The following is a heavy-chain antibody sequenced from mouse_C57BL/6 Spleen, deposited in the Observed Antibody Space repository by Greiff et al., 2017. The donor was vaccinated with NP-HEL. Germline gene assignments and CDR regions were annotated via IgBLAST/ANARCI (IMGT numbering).Heavy chain of an antibody. CDR3: TREAGYFDY. Sequence: QVQLQQSGAELVRPGASVTLSCKASGYTFTDYEMHWVKQTPVPGLEWIGAIDPETGGTAYNQKFKGKAILTADKSSSTAYMELRSLTSEDSAVYYCTREAGYFDYWGQGTTLTVSS. CDR1: GYTFTDYE. V-gene: IGHV1-15*01. CDR2: IDPETGGT. J-gene: IGHJ2*01.